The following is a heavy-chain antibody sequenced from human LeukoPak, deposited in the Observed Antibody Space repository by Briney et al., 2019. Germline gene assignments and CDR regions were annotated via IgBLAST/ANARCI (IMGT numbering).Heavy chain of an antibody. CDR3: ARIIVGATFDY. J-gene: IGHJ4*02. Sequence: GASVKVSCKASGGTFSSYAISWVRQAPGQGLEWMGGIIPIFGTANYAQKLQGRVTMTTDTSTSTAYMELRSLRSDDTAVYYCARIIVGATFDYWGQGTLVTVSS. CDR2: IIPIFGTA. CDR1: GGTFSSYA. D-gene: IGHD1-26*01. V-gene: IGHV1-69*05.